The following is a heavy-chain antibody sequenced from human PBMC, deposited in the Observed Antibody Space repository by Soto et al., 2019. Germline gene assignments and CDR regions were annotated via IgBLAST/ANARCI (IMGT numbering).Heavy chain of an antibody. Sequence: PGGSLRLSCAASGFTFSSYGMHWVRQAPGKGLEWVAVISYDGSNKYYADSVKGRFTISRDNSKNTLYLQMNSLRAEDTAVYYCAKEPSPQIAGQGYFQHWGQGTLVTVS. J-gene: IGHJ1*01. V-gene: IGHV3-30*18. CDR2: ISYDGSNK. CDR3: AKEPSPQIAGQGYFQH. D-gene: IGHD1-20*01. CDR1: GFTFSSYG.